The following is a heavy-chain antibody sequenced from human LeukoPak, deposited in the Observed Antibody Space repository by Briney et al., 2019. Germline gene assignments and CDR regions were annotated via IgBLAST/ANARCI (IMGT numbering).Heavy chain of an antibody. V-gene: IGHV4-38-2*02. J-gene: IGHJ5*02. Sequence: SETLSLTCTVSGYSISSGYYWGWIRQPPGKGLEWIGSIYHSGSTNYNPSLESRVTISVDKSKNQFSLKLSSVTAADTAVYYCARRERRIGVAGFDPWGQGTLVTVSS. D-gene: IGHD2-15*01. CDR1: GYSISSGYY. CDR2: IYHSGST. CDR3: ARRERRIGVAGFDP.